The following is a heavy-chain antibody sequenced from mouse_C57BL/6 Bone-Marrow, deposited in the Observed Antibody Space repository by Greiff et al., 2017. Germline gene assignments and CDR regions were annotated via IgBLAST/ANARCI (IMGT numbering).Heavy chain of an antibody. V-gene: IGHV1-37*01. J-gene: IGHJ4*01. CDR3: AKMYGSSPYAMDY. CDR1: GYSFTGYF. CDR2: INPYNGDT. D-gene: IGHD1-1*01. Sequence: VQLKQSGPELVKPGASVKISCKASGYSFTGYFMNWVKQSHGKSLEWIGRINPYNGDTFYNQKFKGKATLTVDKSSSTANMVLLSLTSEDFAVYYCAKMYGSSPYAMDYWGQGTSVTVSS.